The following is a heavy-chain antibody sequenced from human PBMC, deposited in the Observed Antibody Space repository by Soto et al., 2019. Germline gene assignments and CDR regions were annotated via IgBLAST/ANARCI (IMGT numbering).Heavy chain of an antibody. V-gene: IGHV3-53*01. D-gene: IGHD3-10*01. CDR1: GFTVSSNY. J-gene: IGHJ1*01. Sequence: GGSLRLSCADSGFTVSSNYMSWVRQAPGKGLEWVSVIYSGGSTYYADSVKGRFTISRDNSKNTLYLQMNSLRVEDTAVYYCAIGAPYGSGSYYKDWGQGTLVTVSS. CDR3: AIGAPYGSGSYYKD. CDR2: IYSGGST.